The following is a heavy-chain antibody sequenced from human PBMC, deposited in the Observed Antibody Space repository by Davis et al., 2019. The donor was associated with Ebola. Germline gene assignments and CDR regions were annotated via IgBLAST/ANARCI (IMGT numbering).Heavy chain of an antibody. J-gene: IGHJ4*02. CDR2: IYYSGST. CDR1: GGSISSSSFY. D-gene: IGHD3-22*01. V-gene: IGHV4-61*05. Sequence: MPSETLSLTCTVSGGSISSSSFYWGWIRQPPGTGLEWIGYIYYSGSTNYNPSLKSRVTISVDRSKNQFSLKLSSVTAADTAVYYCARGQRYYDSSGYLDFWGQGTLVTVSS. CDR3: ARGQRYYDSSGYLDF.